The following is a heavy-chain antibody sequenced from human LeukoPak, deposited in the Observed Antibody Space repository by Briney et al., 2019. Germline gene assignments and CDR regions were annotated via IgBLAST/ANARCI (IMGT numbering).Heavy chain of an antibody. J-gene: IGHJ4*02. Sequence: PGGSLRLSCAASGFTFSSYWMSWVRQAPGKGLEWVANIKKDGSDKYYVDSVKGRFTISRDNAKNSLYLQMNSLRAEDTAVYYCATAYYYATADWGQGTLVTVSS. V-gene: IGHV3-7*01. CDR3: ATAYYYATAD. D-gene: IGHD3-10*01. CDR1: GFTFSSYW. CDR2: IKKDGSDK.